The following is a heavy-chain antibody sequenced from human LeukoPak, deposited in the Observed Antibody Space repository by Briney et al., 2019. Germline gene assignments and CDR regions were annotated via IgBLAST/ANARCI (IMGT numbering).Heavy chain of an antibody. J-gene: IGHJ6*02. CDR3: AKDGGGGTTSYYYYGMDV. CDR1: GFTFSSYG. D-gene: IGHD1-14*01. CDR2: ISYDGSNK. Sequence: PGRSLRLSCAASGFTFSSYGMHWVRQAPGKGLEWVAVISYDGSNKYYADSVKGRFTISRDNSKNTLYLQMNSLRAEDTAVYYCAKDGGGGTTSYYYYGMDVWGQGTTVTVSS. V-gene: IGHV3-30*18.